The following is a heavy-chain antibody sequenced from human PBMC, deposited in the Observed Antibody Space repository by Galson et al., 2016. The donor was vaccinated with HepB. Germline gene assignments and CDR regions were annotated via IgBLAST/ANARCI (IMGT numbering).Heavy chain of an antibody. J-gene: IGHJ4*02. CDR2: IIPMFGTA. Sequence: SCKASGGLFSSYAISWVRQAPGQGPEWMGGIIPMFGTADYAQKFQGRVTITADESTSTAYMELSSLRSEDTAVYYCASDRFVWGGSAVAWGQGTLVTVSS. D-gene: IGHD6-19*01. CDR1: GGLFSSYA. CDR3: ASDRFVWGGSAVA. V-gene: IGHV1-69*01.